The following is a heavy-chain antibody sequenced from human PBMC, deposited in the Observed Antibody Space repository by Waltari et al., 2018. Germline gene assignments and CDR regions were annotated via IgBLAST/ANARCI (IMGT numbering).Heavy chain of an antibody. CDR2: ISSSGTTI. V-gene: IGHV3-11*04. Sequence: QVPLVESGGGLVQPGWSLILSCTASGLTFTNAWLGWLRQAPGKGLEWVSYISSSGTTIYYTDSVKGRFTISRDNAKNSLYLQMNSLRAEDTAIYYCARGNEKPGAFDFWGQGTMVT. CDR3: ARGNEKPGAFDF. CDR1: GLTFTNAW. J-gene: IGHJ3*01.